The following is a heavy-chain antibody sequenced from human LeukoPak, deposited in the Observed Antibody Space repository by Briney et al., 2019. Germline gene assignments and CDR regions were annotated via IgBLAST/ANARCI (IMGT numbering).Heavy chain of an antibody. Sequence: PGGSLRLSCAASGFTFSSYGMHWVRQAPGKGLEWVAVISYDGSSKYYADSMKGRFTISRDNSKNTLYLQMNSLRAEDTAVYYCAKDLQDYYDTRGYYHPDYWGQGTLVTVSS. J-gene: IGHJ4*02. D-gene: IGHD3-22*01. CDR2: ISYDGSSK. V-gene: IGHV3-30*18. CDR3: AKDLQDYYDTRGYYHPDY. CDR1: GFTFSSYG.